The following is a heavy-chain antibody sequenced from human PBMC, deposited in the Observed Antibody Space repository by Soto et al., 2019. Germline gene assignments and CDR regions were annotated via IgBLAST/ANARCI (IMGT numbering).Heavy chain of an antibody. V-gene: IGHV2-5*02. J-gene: IGHJ4*02. D-gene: IGHD6-19*01. CDR1: GFSLSTSGVG. Sequence: QITLKESGPTLVKPTQTLTLTCTFSGFSLSTSGVGVGWIRQPPGKALEWLALIYWDDDKRYSPSLKSRLTTXKXTCXNQVVLTMTNMDPVDTATYYCAHMTVYSSGWYGDYWGQGTLVTVSS. CDR3: AHMTVYSSGWYGDY. CDR2: IYWDDDK.